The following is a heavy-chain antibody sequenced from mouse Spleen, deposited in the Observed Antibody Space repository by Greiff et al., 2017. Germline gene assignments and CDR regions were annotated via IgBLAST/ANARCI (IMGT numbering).Heavy chain of an antibody. V-gene: IGHV1-22*01. CDR2: INPNNGGT. J-gene: IGHJ4*01. CDR3: SRSHAMDY. CDR1: GYTFTDYN. Sequence: EVQLQQSGPELVKPGASVEMSCKASGYTFTDYNMHWVKQSHGKSLEWIGYINPNNGGTRYNQKFEGKATLTVDKSSSTAYMELRSLTSEDSAVYYCSRSHAMDYWGQGTSVTVSS.